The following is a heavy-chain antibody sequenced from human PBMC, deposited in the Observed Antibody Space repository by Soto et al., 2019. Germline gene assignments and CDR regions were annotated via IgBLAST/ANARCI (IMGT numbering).Heavy chain of an antibody. J-gene: IGHJ6*02. Sequence: QVQLVESGGGVVQPGRSLRLSCAASGFTFSSYGMHWVRQAPGKGLEWVAVISHDGSNKYFADSVKGRFTISRDNSQNTLYLQMNTLRAEDTLVFSFAKLLLPLAGSFPGLAVWAKGPRSPSP. D-gene: IGHD6-19*01. V-gene: IGHV3-30*18. CDR2: ISHDGSNK. CDR3: AKLLLPLAGSFPGLAV. CDR1: GFTFSSYG.